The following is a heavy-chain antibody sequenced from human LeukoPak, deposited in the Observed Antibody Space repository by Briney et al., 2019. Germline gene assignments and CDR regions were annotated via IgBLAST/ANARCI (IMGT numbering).Heavy chain of an antibody. V-gene: IGHV4-38-2*02. D-gene: IGHD3-22*01. J-gene: IGHJ4*02. CDR2: IYRSGST. Sequence: PSETLSLTCTVSGYSITSSYYWGWIRQAPGKGLECIGSIYRSGSTYYNPSLKSRVTISVDTSKNQFSLRLSSVTAADMAVYYCARENQYYYHSSGYFDYWGQGTLVTVSS. CDR1: GYSITSSYY. CDR3: ARENQYYYHSSGYFDY.